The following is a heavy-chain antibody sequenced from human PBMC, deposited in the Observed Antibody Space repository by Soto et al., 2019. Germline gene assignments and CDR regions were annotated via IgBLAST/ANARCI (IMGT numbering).Heavy chain of an antibody. CDR2: INPSGGST. Sequence: VSVKGFCKTSGNTITSSYIHWVRQAPGQGLEWMGIINPSGGSTNYAQKFQGRVIMTRDTSTSTVYMDLSSLRSEDTAVYYCARGQYYFDPWGQGTLVTVSS. CDR3: ARGQYYFDP. J-gene: IGHJ4*02. V-gene: IGHV1-46*01. CDR1: GNTITSSY.